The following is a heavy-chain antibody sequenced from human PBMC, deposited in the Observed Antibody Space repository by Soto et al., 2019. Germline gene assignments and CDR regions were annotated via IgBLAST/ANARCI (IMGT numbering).Heavy chain of an antibody. CDR3: ARAGVSPQHIVVVTAMTYYFDY. Sequence: PGGSLRLSCAASGFTFSDYYMSWIRQAPGKGLEWVSYISSSSSYTNYADSVKGRFTISRDNAKNSLYLQMNSLRAEDTAVYYCARAGVSPQHIVVVTAMTYYFDYWGQGTLVTVSS. J-gene: IGHJ4*02. CDR2: ISSSSSYT. CDR1: GFTFSDYY. V-gene: IGHV3-11*06. D-gene: IGHD2-21*02.